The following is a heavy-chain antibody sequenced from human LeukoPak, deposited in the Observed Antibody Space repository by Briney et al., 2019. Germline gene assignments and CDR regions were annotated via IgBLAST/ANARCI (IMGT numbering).Heavy chain of an antibody. J-gene: IGHJ6*02. CDR2: MNPKSGNT. D-gene: IGHD2-2*01. V-gene: IGHV1-8*01. Sequence: ASVKVSCKASGYTFTSYDINWVRQATGQGLEWVGWMNPKSGNTGYAQKFQGRVTMTRNTSISTAYMELSSLRSEDTAVYDCAIYCSSTSCYGYYGMDVWGQGTTVTVSS. CDR1: GYTFTSYD. CDR3: AIYCSSTSCYGYYGMDV.